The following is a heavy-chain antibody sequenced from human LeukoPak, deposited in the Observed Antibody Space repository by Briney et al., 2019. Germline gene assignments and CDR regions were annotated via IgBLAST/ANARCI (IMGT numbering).Heavy chain of an antibody. D-gene: IGHD3-9*01. Sequence: SETLSLTCTVSGGSISSSSYYWGWIRQPPGKGLEWIGSIYYSGSTYYNPSLKSRVTTSVDTSKNQFSPKLSSVTAADTAVYYCARHSENYDILTGYSYYFDYWGQGTLVTVSS. CDR2: IYYSGST. V-gene: IGHV4-39*01. CDR1: GGSISSSSYY. CDR3: ARHSENYDILTGYSYYFDY. J-gene: IGHJ4*02.